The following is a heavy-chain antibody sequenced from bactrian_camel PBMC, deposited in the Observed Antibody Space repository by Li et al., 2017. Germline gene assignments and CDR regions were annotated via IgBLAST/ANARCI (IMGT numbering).Heavy chain of an antibody. CDR2: ITGVGST. D-gene: IGHD1*01. CDR3: AADVTPIWRSIGDCDFGS. CDR1: GNFNRMNC. J-gene: IGHJ6*01. Sequence: QVQLVESGGGLVQAGGSLNLSCAATGNFNRMNCMGWFRQAPGKEREEVARITGVGSTNYADSVKGRFTISEVNAKNTLYLQMNSLKPEDTAMYYCAADVTPIWRSIGDCDFGSWGQGTQVTVS. V-gene: IGHV3S53*01.